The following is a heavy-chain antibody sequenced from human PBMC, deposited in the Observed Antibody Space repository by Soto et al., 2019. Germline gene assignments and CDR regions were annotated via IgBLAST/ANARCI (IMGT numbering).Heavy chain of an antibody. CDR3: ARGDPLLWFGEKVYYGMDV. V-gene: IGHV4-59*01. CDR1: GGSISSYE. D-gene: IGHD3-10*01. J-gene: IGHJ6*02. CDR2: IYYSGST. Sequence: PSETLSLTCTVSGGSISSYEWSWIRQPPGKGLEWIGYIYYSGSTNYNPSLKSRGIISVDTSKNQFSLKLSSVTAADTAVYYCARGDPLLWFGEKVYYGMDVWGQGTTVTVSS.